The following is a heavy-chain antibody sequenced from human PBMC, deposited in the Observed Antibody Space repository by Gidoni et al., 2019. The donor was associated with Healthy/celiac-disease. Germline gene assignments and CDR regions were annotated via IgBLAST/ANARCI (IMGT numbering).Heavy chain of an antibody. J-gene: IGHJ6*02. V-gene: IGHV2-26*01. CDR3: ARVWFGGLEYGMDV. CDR2: IFSNDEK. D-gene: IGHD3-10*01. CDR1: GFSLSNARMG. Sequence: QVTLKESGPVLVTPTETLTLTCTVSGFSLSNARMGVSWIRQPPGKALEWLAHIFSNDEKSYSTSLKSRLTISKDTSKSQVVLTMTNMDPVDTATYYCARVWFGGLEYGMDVWGQGTTVTVSS.